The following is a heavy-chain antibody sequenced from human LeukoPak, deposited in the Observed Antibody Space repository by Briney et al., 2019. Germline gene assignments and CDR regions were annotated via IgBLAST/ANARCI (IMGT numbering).Heavy chain of an antibody. CDR3: AKDRTVGASYWYFDL. Sequence: GGSLRLSCAASGFTFSDYRMSWVRQAPGKGLEWISYISGSSTTIYYAVSVKGRFTISRDKAKNSVYLQMNTLGAEDTAIYYCAKDRTVGASYWYFDLWGRGTLVTVSS. D-gene: IGHD1-26*01. CDR2: ISGSSTTI. CDR1: GFTFSDYR. J-gene: IGHJ2*01. V-gene: IGHV3-48*01.